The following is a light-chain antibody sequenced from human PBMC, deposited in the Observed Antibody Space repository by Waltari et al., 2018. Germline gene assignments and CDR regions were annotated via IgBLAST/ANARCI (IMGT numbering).Light chain of an antibody. CDR2: SAS. CDR1: QDISTY. CDR3: QQYLTYPYT. V-gene: IGKV1-16*02. J-gene: IGKJ2*01. Sequence: DIQMTQSPSSLSASVGDRVTITCRASQDISTYLAWFQQKPGKVPKSLIYSASSLQSWATPNVSGSGSGTEFTLTISSLRPEDFATYYCQQYLTYPYTFGQGTKVEI.